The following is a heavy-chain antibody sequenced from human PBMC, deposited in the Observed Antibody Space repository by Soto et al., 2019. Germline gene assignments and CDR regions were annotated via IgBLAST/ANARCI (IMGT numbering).Heavy chain of an antibody. CDR1: GFTFSSYG. D-gene: IGHD3-10*01. CDR3: AKAPPLWFGSMDV. V-gene: IGHV3-30*18. Sequence: GGSLRLSCAASGFTFSSYGMHWVRQAPGKGLEWVAVISYDGSNKYYADSVKGRFTISRDNSKNTLYLQMNSLRAEDTAVYYCAKAPPLWFGSMDVWGQGTTVTVSS. J-gene: IGHJ6*02. CDR2: ISYDGSNK.